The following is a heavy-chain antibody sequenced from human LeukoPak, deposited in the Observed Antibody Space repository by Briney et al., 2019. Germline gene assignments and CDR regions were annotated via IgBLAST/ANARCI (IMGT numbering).Heavy chain of an antibody. J-gene: IGHJ5*02. CDR2: INHSGST. Sequence: PSETLSLTCAVYGGSFSGYYWSWIRQPPGKGLEWIGEINHSGSTNYNPSLKSRVTISVDTSKNQFSLKLSSVAAADTAVYYCARGGVTMTPWGQGTLVTVSS. V-gene: IGHV4-34*01. CDR1: GGSFSGYY. CDR3: ARGGVTMTP. D-gene: IGHD3-22*01.